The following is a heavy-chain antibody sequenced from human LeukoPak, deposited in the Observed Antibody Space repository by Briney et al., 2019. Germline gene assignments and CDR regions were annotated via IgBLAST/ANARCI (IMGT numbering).Heavy chain of an antibody. CDR3: ARDPPGTTRWFDY. CDR2: ISSRDRTI. CDR1: GFTFSSYW. J-gene: IGHJ4*02. V-gene: IGHV3-48*04. Sequence: PGGSLRLSCAASGFTFSSYWMHWVRQAPGKGLEWVSYISSRDRTIYYADSVKGRFTISRDNAKSSLFLQMNSLRAEDTAIYYCARDPPGTTRWFDYWGQGTLVTVSS. D-gene: IGHD1-1*01.